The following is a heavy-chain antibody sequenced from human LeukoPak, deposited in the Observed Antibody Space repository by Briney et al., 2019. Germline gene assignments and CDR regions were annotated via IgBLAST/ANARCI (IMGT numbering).Heavy chain of an antibody. CDR3: ARVRFVRGVVNNDMDV. Sequence: PGGSLRLSCAASGFTFSSYSMNWVRQAPGKVLEGFSSISSSGSYIYYAESVKGRFTISRDNAKNSLYLQMNSLRVEDTAVYYCARVRFVRGVVNNDMDVWGKGTTVTVSS. J-gene: IGHJ6*04. D-gene: IGHD3-10*02. V-gene: IGHV3-21*01. CDR2: ISSSGSYI. CDR1: GFTFSSYS.